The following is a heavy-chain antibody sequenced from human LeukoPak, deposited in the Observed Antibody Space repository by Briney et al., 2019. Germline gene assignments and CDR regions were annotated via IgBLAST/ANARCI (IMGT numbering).Heavy chain of an antibody. V-gene: IGHV4-34*01. Sequence: TSETLSLTCAVYGGSFSGYYWSWIRQPPGKGLEWIGEINHSGSTNYNPSLKSRVAISVDKPENHISLKLTSVTAADTAVYYCAREGGPYRPLDYSGQGTLVTVAS. J-gene: IGHJ4*02. CDR2: INHSGST. CDR1: GGSFSGYY. CDR3: AREGGPYRPLDY.